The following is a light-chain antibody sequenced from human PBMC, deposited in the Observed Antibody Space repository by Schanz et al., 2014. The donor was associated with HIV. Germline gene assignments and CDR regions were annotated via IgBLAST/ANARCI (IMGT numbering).Light chain of an antibody. J-gene: IGKJ3*01. CDR3: QQYNKWPFT. CDR1: QSVSSNN. CDR2: GAS. Sequence: EIVLTQSPGTLSLSPGERATLSCRASQSVSSNNLAWYQQKPGQAPRLLIYGASTRATGVPARFSGSGSGTDFTLTISSLQSEDFAVYYCQQYNKWPFTFGPGTKVDIK. V-gene: IGKV3-15*01.